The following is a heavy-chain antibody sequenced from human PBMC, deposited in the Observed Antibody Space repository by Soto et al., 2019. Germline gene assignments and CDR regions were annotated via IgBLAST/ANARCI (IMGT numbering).Heavy chain of an antibody. J-gene: IGHJ4*02. Sequence: GGSLRLSCAASGFTFSNYGMHWVRQAPGKGLEWVAVIWYDGNNKYYADSVKGRFTISRDNSNNTLYVQLTSLRAEDTAVYYCARGLHSLFDYWGQGTLVTVSS. D-gene: IGHD2-21*01. CDR1: GFTFSNYG. V-gene: IGHV3-33*01. CDR2: IWYDGNNK. CDR3: ARGLHSLFDY.